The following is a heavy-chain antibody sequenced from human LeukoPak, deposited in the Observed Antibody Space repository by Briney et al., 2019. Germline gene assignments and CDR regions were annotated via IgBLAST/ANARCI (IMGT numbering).Heavy chain of an antibody. CDR2: INHSGST. CDR3: ATTAGYCSSTSCPPGYGMDV. Sequence: SETLSLTCAVYGGSFSGYYWSWIRQPPGKGLEWIGEINHSGSTNYNPSLKSRVTISLDTSKNQFSLKLSSVTAADTAVYYCATTAGYCSSTSCPPGYGMDVWGKGTTVTVSS. V-gene: IGHV4-34*01. CDR1: GGSFSGYY. D-gene: IGHD2-2*01. J-gene: IGHJ6*04.